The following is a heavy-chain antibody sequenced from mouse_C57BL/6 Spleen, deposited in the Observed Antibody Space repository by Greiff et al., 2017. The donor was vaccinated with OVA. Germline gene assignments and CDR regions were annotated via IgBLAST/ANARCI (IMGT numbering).Heavy chain of an antibody. V-gene: IGHV3-1*01. D-gene: IGHD2-4*01. CDR1: GYSITSGYD. Sequence: LQESGPGMVKPSQSLSLTCTVTGYSITSGYDWHWIRHFPGNKLEWMGYISYSGSTNYNPSLKSRISITHDTSKNHFFLKLNSVTTEDTATYYCARGDYDYDIAYWGQGTLVTVSA. J-gene: IGHJ3*01. CDR3: ARGDYDYDIAY. CDR2: ISYSGST.